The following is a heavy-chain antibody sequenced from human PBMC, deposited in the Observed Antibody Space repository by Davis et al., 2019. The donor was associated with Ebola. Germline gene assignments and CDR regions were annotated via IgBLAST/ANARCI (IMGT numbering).Heavy chain of an antibody. D-gene: IGHD2-15*01. Sequence: PGGSLTLSCAASGFTFSSYAMSWVRQAPGKGLEWVSAISGSGGSTYYADSVKARFTISRDNSKNTLYLQMNSLRAEDTAVYYCAKGGTGSCYSFGCSLMQDYYYYYMDVWGKGTTVTVSS. J-gene: IGHJ6*03. CDR2: ISGSGGST. CDR1: GFTFSSYA. V-gene: IGHV3-23*01. CDR3: AKGGTGSCYSFGCSLMQDYYYYYMDV.